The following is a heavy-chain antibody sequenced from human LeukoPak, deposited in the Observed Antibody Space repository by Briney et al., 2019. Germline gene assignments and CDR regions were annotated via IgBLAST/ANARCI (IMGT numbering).Heavy chain of an antibody. CDR3: AKDLAAAGNVFDY. D-gene: IGHD6-13*01. CDR2: ISSSSSYI. Sequence: RGSLRLSCAASGFTFSSYSMNWVRQAPGKGLEWVSSISSSSSYIYYADSVKGRFTISRDNSKNTLYLQMNSLRAEDTAVYYCAKDLAAAGNVFDYWGQGTLVTVSS. CDR1: GFTFSSYS. V-gene: IGHV3-21*01. J-gene: IGHJ4*02.